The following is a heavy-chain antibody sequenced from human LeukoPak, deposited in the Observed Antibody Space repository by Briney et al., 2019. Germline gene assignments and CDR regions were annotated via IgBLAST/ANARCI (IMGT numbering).Heavy chain of an antibody. J-gene: IGHJ4*02. Sequence: GGSLRLSCAASGFTFSHYWMSWVRQAPGKGLEWVANIKPDGSEKYYVDSVKGRFTISRDNAKNSLHLQMNSLRAEDTAVYYRARGRDSGSFIIDYWGQGTLVTVSS. CDR1: GFTFSHYW. V-gene: IGHV3-7*01. CDR3: ARGRDSGSFIIDY. D-gene: IGHD3-10*01. CDR2: IKPDGSEK.